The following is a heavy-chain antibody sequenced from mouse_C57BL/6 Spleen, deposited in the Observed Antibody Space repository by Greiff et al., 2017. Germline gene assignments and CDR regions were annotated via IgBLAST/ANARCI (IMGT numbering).Heavy chain of an antibody. J-gene: IGHJ2*01. V-gene: IGHV1-55*01. CDR1: GYTFTSYW. D-gene: IGHD1-1*01. Sequence: VQLQQPGAELVKPGASVKMSCKASGYTFTSYWITWVKQRPGQGLEWIGDIYPRSGNTYYNEKFKGKATLTADKSSSTAYMELRSLTSEDSAVYFCANYGSTRYYFDYWGQGTTLTVSS. CDR3: ANYGSTRYYFDY. CDR2: IYPRSGNT.